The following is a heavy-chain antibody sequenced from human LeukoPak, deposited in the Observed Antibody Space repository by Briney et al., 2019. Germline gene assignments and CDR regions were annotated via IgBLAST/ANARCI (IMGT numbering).Heavy chain of an antibody. CDR1: GYTFTSYA. D-gene: IGHD6-13*01. Sequence: AASVKVSCKASGYTFTSYAMHWVRQAPGQRLEWMGWINAGNGNTKYSQKFQGRVTITRDTSASTAYMELSSLRSEDTAVHYCARGQKDNGVSSSWYYFGMDVWGQGTTVTVSS. CDR2: INAGNGNT. V-gene: IGHV1-3*01. J-gene: IGHJ6*02. CDR3: ARGQKDNGVSSSWYYFGMDV.